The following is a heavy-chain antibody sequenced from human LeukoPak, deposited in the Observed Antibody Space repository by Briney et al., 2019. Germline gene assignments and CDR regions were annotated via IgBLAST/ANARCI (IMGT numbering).Heavy chain of an antibody. D-gene: IGHD4-17*01. V-gene: IGHV3-7*01. Sequence: GGSLRLSCAASVITFSSYWMSWVRQAPGKGLEWVANIKQDGSEKNYVDSVKGRFTISRDNAKNSLYLQMSSLRAEDTAVYYCATDYGAYWGQGTLVTVSS. CDR1: VITFSSYW. CDR2: IKQDGSEK. J-gene: IGHJ4*02. CDR3: ATDYGAY.